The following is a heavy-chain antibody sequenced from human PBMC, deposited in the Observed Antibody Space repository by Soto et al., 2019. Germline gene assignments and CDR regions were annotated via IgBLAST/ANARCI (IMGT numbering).Heavy chain of an antibody. CDR1: GGSISSFY. CDR3: ARGFRSGWYGDYFDS. Sequence: QVQLQESGPGLVKPSETLSLTCTVSGGSISSFYWSWIRQSPGRGLEWIGYIYYTGSTHYNPSLNRRLTISVDTSNNQFSLRLSSVTAADTDVYFCARGFRSGWYGDYFDSWGQGTLVTVSS. D-gene: IGHD6-19*01. V-gene: IGHV4-59*01. CDR2: IYYTGST. J-gene: IGHJ4*02.